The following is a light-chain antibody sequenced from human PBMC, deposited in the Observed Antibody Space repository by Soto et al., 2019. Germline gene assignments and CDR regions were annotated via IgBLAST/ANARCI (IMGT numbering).Light chain of an antibody. V-gene: IGKV1-8*01. CDR1: QDVSGY. J-gene: IGKJ1*01. CDR3: QQYHTQAT. CDR2: AAS. Sequence: AIRMTQCPSSLSASTGDRVTITCRASQDVSGYVAWYQQKPGRAPNLLVYAASTLQAGVPSRFSGSASGTEFTLTITCLQSEDYATYFCQQYHTQATFGQGTKVDIK.